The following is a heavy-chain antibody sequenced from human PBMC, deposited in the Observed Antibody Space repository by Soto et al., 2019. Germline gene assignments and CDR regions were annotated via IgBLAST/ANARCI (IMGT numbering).Heavy chain of an antibody. CDR2: IYPGDSDT. J-gene: IGHJ6*02. CDR1: GYSFTSYW. Sequence: PGESLKISCKGSGYSFTSYWIGWVRQMPGKGLEWMGIIYPGDSDTRYSLSFQGQVTISADKSISTAYLQWSSLKASDTAMYYCARVAARVYYYYGMDVWGQGTTVTVSS. V-gene: IGHV5-51*01. D-gene: IGHD6-6*01. CDR3: ARVAARVYYYYGMDV.